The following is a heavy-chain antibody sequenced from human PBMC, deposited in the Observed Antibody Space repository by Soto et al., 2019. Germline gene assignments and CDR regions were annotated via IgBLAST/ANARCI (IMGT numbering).Heavy chain of an antibody. J-gene: IGHJ4*02. CDR2: ISGSGGST. V-gene: IGHV3-23*01. Sequence: GGSLRLSCAASGFTFSSYAMSWVRQAPGKGLEWVSAISGSGGSTYYADSVEGRFTISRDNSKNTLYLQMNSLRAEDTAVYYCAKDYPGITGTTFCSFIDYWGQGTLVTVSS. CDR3: AKDYPGITGTTFCSFIDY. D-gene: IGHD1-7*01. CDR1: GFTFSSYA.